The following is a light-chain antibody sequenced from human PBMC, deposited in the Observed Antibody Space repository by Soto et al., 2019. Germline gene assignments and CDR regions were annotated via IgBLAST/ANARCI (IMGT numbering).Light chain of an antibody. CDR3: GTWDSSLSAGQVV. J-gene: IGLJ2*01. V-gene: IGLV1-51*01. Sequence: QSVLTQPPSVSAAPGQKVTISCSGSSSNIGNNYVSWYQQLPGTAPKLLIYDNNKRPSGIPDRVSGSKSGTSATLGITGLQTGDEADYYCGTWDSSLSAGQVVFGGGTKVTVL. CDR2: DNN. CDR1: SSNIGNNY.